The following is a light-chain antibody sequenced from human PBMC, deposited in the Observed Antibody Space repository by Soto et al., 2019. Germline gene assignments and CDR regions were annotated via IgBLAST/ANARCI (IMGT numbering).Light chain of an antibody. Sequence: EIVLTQSPGTLSLSPGERATLSCRASQSVSSSYLAWYQQKPGQAPRLLIYGTSSRATAIPDRFSGSGSGTDFTLTISRLEPEDCAVYYCQQYGSSSWTSGQGTQVEIK. V-gene: IGKV3-20*01. CDR2: GTS. J-gene: IGKJ1*01. CDR3: QQYGSSSWT. CDR1: QSVSSSY.